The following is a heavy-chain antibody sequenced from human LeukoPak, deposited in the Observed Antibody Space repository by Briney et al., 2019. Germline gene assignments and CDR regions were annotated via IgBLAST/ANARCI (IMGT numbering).Heavy chain of an antibody. J-gene: IGHJ4*02. D-gene: IGHD3-3*01. Sequence: GGSLRLSCAASGFTFSSYEMIWVRHAPGKGLEGVAYITSSGTSIYYADSVKGRSTLSRDNTKNSLYLQMNSLRAEDTAVYYCARVRPTIFGVIIEPYFDYWGQGTLVTVSS. CDR3: ARVRPTIFGVIIEPYFDY. CDR2: ITSSGTSI. CDR1: GFTFSSYE. V-gene: IGHV3-48*03.